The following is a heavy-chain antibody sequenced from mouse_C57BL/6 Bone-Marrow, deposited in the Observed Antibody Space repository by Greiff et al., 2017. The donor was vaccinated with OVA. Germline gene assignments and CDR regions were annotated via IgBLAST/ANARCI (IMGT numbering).Heavy chain of an antibody. Sequence: EVQLVESGGDLVKPGGSLKLSCAASGFTFSSYGMSWVRQTPDKRLEWVATISSGGSYTYYPDSVKGRFTISRDNAKNTLYLQMSSLKSEDTAMYYCARTRWTGFAYWGQGTLVTVSA. D-gene: IGHD2-3*01. CDR1: GFTFSSYG. CDR2: ISSGGSYT. CDR3: ARTRWTGFAY. J-gene: IGHJ3*01. V-gene: IGHV5-6*01.